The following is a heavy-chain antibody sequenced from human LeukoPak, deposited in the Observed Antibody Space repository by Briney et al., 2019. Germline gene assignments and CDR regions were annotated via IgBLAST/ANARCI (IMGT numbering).Heavy chain of an antibody. CDR1: GFTFSSYW. Sequence: GGSLRLSCAASGFTFSSYWMSWVRQAPGKGLERVANIKQDGSEKYYVDSVKGRFTISRDNAENSLYLQMNSLRAEDTAVYYCAREDIVDGLDPWGQGTLVTVSS. J-gene: IGHJ5*02. V-gene: IGHV3-7*01. CDR3: AREDIVDGLDP. D-gene: IGHD5-12*01. CDR2: IKQDGSEK.